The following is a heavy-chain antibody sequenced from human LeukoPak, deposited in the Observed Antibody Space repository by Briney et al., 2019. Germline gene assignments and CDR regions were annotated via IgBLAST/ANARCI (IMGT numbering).Heavy chain of an antibody. J-gene: IGHJ4*02. CDR2: IYYTGNT. Sequence: SETLSLTCSVSGGSPSDYYWNWIRQPAGQGLEGLGRIYYTGNTAYSPSLESRLTMSLDTAKNQFSLKVTSVTAADTAVYYCARGGTLFTYFDSWGQGTLVTVSS. CDR3: ARGGTLFTYFDS. V-gene: IGHV4-4*07. D-gene: IGHD3-10*02. CDR1: GGSPSDYY.